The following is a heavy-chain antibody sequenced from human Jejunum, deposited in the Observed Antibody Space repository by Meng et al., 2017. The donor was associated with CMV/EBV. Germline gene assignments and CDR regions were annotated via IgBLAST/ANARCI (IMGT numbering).Heavy chain of an antibody. V-gene: IGHV3-23*01. D-gene: IGHD4-11*01. CDR3: ARDMGYTVTAPFDY. J-gene: IGHJ4*02. CDR2: ISGSGPAT. CDR1: GVTFTSHA. Sequence: GVTFTSHAMSWVRRTPGKRPEWVAGISGSGPATYYAESVKGRYTISRDNSNNTLFLQMNALRGDDTAVYYCARDMGYTVTAPFDYWGQGSVVTVSS.